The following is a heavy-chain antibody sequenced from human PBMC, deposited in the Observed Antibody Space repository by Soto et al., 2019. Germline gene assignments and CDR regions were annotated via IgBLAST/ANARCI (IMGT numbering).Heavy chain of an antibody. CDR3: ARGVGYYYYYMDV. D-gene: IGHD3-10*01. Sequence: VQLVESGGGLVQPGGSLRLSCAASGFTVSSNYMSWVRQAPGKGLEWVSVIYSGGSTYYADSVKGRFTISRDNSKNTLYLQMNSLRAEDTAVYYCARGVGYYYYYMDVWGKGTTVTVSS. V-gene: IGHV3-66*01. CDR2: IYSGGST. CDR1: GFTVSSNY. J-gene: IGHJ6*03.